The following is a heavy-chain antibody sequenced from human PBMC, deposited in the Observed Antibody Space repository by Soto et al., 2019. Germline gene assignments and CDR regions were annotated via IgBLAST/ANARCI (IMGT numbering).Heavy chain of an antibody. CDR1: GYSISSDYY. D-gene: IGHD1-26*01. CDR2: KYHSGST. Sequence: PWETLSLTCAVSGYSISSDYYWGWIRQPPGKGLEWIASKYHSGSTYYNPSLKSRVTISVDTSKNQLSLKLSSVTAADTAVYYCARGVLGATTYFDYWGQGTLVTVSS. J-gene: IGHJ4*02. V-gene: IGHV4-38-2*01. CDR3: ARGVLGATTYFDY.